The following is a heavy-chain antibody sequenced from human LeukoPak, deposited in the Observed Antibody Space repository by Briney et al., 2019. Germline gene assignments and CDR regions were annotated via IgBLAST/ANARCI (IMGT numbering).Heavy chain of an antibody. J-gene: IGHJ3*02. CDR3: ARETRRGDAFDI. CDR1: GYTFSNYA. V-gene: IGHV3-64*01. Sequence: GGSLRLSCAASGYTFSNYAMHWVRLAPEKRLEYVSAISSNGGSTYYANSVKGRFTISRDKSKNTVYLKMGSLRAEDMAVYYCARETRRGDAFDIWGQGTMVTVSS. CDR2: ISSNGGST. D-gene: IGHD3-16*01.